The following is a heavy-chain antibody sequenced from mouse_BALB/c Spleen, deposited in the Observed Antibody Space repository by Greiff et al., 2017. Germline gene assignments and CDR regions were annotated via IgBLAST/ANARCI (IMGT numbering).Heavy chain of an antibody. CDR3: ARDYGSSYLDY. Sequence: EVQLLESGAELVRPGAFVKLSCKASGFNFNDYYMYWVKQRPEQGLEWIGWIDPENGNTISDPKFQGKASITADTSSNTAYLQLSSLTTEDTAVYYCARDYGSSYLDYWGQGTTLTVSS. CDR1: GFNFNDYY. V-gene: IGHV14-1*02. J-gene: IGHJ2*01. CDR2: IDPENGNT. D-gene: IGHD1-1*01.